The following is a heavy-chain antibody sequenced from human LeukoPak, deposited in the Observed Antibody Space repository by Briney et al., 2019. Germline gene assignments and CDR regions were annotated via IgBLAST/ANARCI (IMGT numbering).Heavy chain of an antibody. CDR2: IKSKTDGGTT. CDR3: TTSITMIVVAQGAFDI. Sequence: GGSLRLSCAASGFTFSNAWMSWVRQAPGKGLEWVGRIKSKTDGGTTDYAAPAKGRFTISRDDSKNTLYLQMNSLKTEDTAVYYCTTSITMIVVAQGAFDIWGQGTMVTVSS. V-gene: IGHV3-15*01. J-gene: IGHJ3*02. CDR1: GFTFSNAW. D-gene: IGHD3-22*01.